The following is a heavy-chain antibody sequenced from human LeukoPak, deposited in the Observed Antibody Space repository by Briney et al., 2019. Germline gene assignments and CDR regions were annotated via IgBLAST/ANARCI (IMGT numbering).Heavy chain of an antibody. Sequence: GGSLRPSCAASGFTFDSYTMNWVRQPPGKGREWVSSISSGSSYIYYADSVKGRFTISRDNAKNSLYLQMNSLRDEDTALYYCARETTVIKKIDYWGQGTLVTVSS. J-gene: IGHJ4*02. CDR3: ARETTVIKKIDY. V-gene: IGHV3-21*01. D-gene: IGHD4-17*01. CDR2: ISSGSSYI. CDR1: GFTFDSYT.